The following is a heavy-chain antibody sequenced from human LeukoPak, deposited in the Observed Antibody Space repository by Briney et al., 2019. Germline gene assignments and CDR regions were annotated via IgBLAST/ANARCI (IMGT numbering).Heavy chain of an antibody. V-gene: IGHV3-66*01. CDR2: IYSGGST. Sequence: PGGSLRLSCAASGFTFSSYAMSWVRQAPGKGLEWVSFIYSGGSTYYADSVKGRFTISRDNSKNTLYLQMNSLRAEDTAVYYCAGGLYGGNAYYYYGMDVWGQGTTVTVSS. D-gene: IGHD4-23*01. J-gene: IGHJ6*02. CDR1: GFTFSSYA. CDR3: AGGLYGGNAYYYYGMDV.